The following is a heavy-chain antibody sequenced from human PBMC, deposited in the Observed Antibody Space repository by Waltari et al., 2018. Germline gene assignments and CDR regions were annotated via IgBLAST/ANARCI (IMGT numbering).Heavy chain of an antibody. CDR1: GFIFSDHS. J-gene: IGHJ6*02. V-gene: IGHV3-48*04. CDR3: TRDLDVGGSFYFGMDV. CDR2: IVARRGTV. D-gene: IGHD2-15*01. Sequence: DVQLVESGGGRAEPGGSLRLSCAASGFIFSDHSMNWVRGDPGKRMCWVSYIVARRGTVWYADAVGGLFTISRDNARNSLDLEMTGLRVEETAVYYCTRDLDVGGSFYFGMDVWGQGTTVIVSS.